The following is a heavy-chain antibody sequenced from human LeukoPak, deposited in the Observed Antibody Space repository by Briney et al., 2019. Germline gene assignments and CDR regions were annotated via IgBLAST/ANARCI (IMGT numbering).Heavy chain of an antibody. CDR3: AKAGEGSSSWYLEYYFDY. J-gene: IGHJ4*02. CDR1: GFTFSSYA. CDR2: ISYDGSNK. Sequence: PGGSLRLSCAASGFTFSSYAMHWVRQAPGKGLEWVAVISYDGSNKYYADSVKGRFTISRDNSKNTLYLQMNSLRAEDTAVYYCAKAGEGSSSWYLEYYFDYWGQGTLVTVSS. D-gene: IGHD6-13*01. V-gene: IGHV3-30*04.